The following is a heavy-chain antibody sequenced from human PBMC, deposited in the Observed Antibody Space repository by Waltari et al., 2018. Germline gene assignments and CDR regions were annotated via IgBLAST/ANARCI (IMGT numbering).Heavy chain of an antibody. J-gene: IGHJ3*01. CDR3: ATYIGASVGTAAFDV. V-gene: IGHV4-39*01. CDR2: ISYNGAT. D-gene: IGHD5-12*01. Sequence: QLQLQESGPGLVMPSETLSLPCSVSGGSITSNRHYWGWIRQPPGQGLEWIGTISYNGATYSSLSLKSRVTISRDTSKNQLSLKLGSVTAADTGVYYCATYIGASVGTAAFDVWGQGTMVTVSS. CDR1: GGSITSNRHY.